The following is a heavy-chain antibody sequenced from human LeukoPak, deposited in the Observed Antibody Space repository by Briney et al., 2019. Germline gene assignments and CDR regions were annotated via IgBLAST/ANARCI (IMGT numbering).Heavy chain of an antibody. V-gene: IGHV3-11*01. CDR3: ATINFRPY. CDR2: IRSGATTI. CDR1: GFSFSDYY. J-gene: IGHJ4*02. D-gene: IGHD1-1*01. Sequence: GGSLRLSCEASGFSFSDYYMSWIRQPPGKGLEWIAYIRSGATTIYYADSVKGRFTISRDDAKNSLFLQMDSLRAEDTAIYYCATINFRPYWGQGTLVTVSS.